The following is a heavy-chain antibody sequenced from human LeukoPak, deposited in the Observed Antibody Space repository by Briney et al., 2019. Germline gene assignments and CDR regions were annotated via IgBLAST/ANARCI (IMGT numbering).Heavy chain of an antibody. CDR3: ARARSGGYYYYYMDV. D-gene: IGHD1-26*01. CDR2: IYHSGST. J-gene: IGHJ6*03. CDR1: RYSISSGYY. V-gene: IGHV4-38-2*02. Sequence: SETLSLTCTVSRYSISSGYYWGWIRQPPGKGLEWIGSIYHSGSTYYNPSLKSRVTISVDTSKNQFSLKLSSVTAADTAVYYCARARSGGYYYYYMDVWGKGTTVTVSS.